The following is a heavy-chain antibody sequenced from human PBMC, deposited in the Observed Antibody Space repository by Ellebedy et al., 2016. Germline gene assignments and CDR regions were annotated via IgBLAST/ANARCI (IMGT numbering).Heavy chain of an antibody. CDR1: GFNFSSYW. D-gene: IGHD3-16*02. Sequence: GGSLRLSCAASGFNFSSYWMSWVRQAPGKGLEWVANIKQDGSEKYYVDSVKGRFTIFRDNAKKSLYLQMTSLRAEDTAVYYCARAVMIKLGGVIAIPYYFDYWGQGTLVTVSS. CDR2: IKQDGSEK. CDR3: ARAVMIKLGGVIAIPYYFDY. V-gene: IGHV3-7*04. J-gene: IGHJ4*02.